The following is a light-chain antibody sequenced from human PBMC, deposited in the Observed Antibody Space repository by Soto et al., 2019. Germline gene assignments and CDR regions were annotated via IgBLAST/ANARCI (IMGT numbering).Light chain of an antibody. CDR3: QQYCSAPYT. J-gene: IGKJ2*01. V-gene: IGKV3-20*01. CDR2: GAS. CDR1: QSVSSSY. Sequence: EIVLTQSPGTLSLSPGERATLSCRASQSVSSSYLAWYQQKPGQAPRLLIYGASSRATGIPDRFSGSGSGTDFTLTISRLEPADFAVYYCQQYCSAPYTFGHGTKLEIK.